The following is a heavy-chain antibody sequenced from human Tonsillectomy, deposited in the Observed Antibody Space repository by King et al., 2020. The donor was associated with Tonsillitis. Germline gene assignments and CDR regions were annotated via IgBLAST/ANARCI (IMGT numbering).Heavy chain of an antibody. CDR3: ARDRGTGGDFDY. D-gene: IGHD7-27*01. V-gene: IGHV4-38-2*02. CDR2: IYHSGST. Sequence: QLQESGPGLVKPSENLSLTCAVSGYSISSGYYWGWIRQPPGKGLEWIGSIYHSGSTYYNPSLKSRVTISVDTSKNQFSLKLTSVTAADTAVYYCARDRGTGGDFDYWGQGTLVTVSS. CDR1: GYSISSGYY. J-gene: IGHJ4*02.